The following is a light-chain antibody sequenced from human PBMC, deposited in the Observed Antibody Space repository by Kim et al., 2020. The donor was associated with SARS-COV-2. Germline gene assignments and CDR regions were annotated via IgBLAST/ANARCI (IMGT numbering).Light chain of an antibody. CDR1: TGPVTSRHY. CDR2: DTT. CDR3: FLSYNGARV. J-gene: IGLJ3*02. Sequence: QAVVTQEPSLTVSPGGKVTLTCGSSTGPVTSRHYPYWFQQRPGQAPRTLIFDTTNKHSWAPARFSGSLIGGKAALTLSGAQPEDEADYYCFLSYNGARVFGGGTKLTVL. V-gene: IGLV7-46*01.